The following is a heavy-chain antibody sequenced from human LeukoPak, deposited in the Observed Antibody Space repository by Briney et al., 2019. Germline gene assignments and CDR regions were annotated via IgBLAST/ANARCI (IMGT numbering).Heavy chain of an antibody. CDR3: ARDWWTTYYYDSSGYYLSDY. J-gene: IGHJ4*02. V-gene: IGHV4-38-2*02. CDR1: GYSISSGYY. Sequence: PSETLSLTCTVSGYSISSGYYWGWIRQPPGKGLEWIGSIYHSGSTYYNPSLKSRVTISVDTSKNQFSLKLSSVTAADTAVYYCARDWWTTYYYDSSGYYLSDYWGQGTLVTVSS. CDR2: IYHSGST. D-gene: IGHD3-22*01.